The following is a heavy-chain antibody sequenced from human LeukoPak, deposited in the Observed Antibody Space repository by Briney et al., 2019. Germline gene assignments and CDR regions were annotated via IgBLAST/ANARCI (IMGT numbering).Heavy chain of an antibody. D-gene: IGHD4-23*01. CDR2: ISSSNSTI. CDR3: SRGHGGHMDV. J-gene: IGHJ6*03. Sequence: GVSLTRYCAASGFTFSSYSMNWVRRAPGKGLEWFSYISSSNSTIYYADSVKVPFTISIYKGKNSLYLKMNSLRAEDKAVYYCSRGHGGHMDVWGKGPTATVSS. CDR1: GFTFSSYS. V-gene: IGHV3-48*01.